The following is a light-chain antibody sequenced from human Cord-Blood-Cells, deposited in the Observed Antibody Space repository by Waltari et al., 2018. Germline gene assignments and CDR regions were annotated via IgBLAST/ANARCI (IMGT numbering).Light chain of an antibody. CDR1: ALPKQY. J-gene: IGLJ3*02. Sequence: SYELTHPPSVSVSPGQTARITCSGDALPKQYAYWYQQKPGQAPVLVIYKDSERPSGSPERFSGSSSGTTVTLTISGVQAEDEADYYCQSADSSGTWVFGGGTKLTVL. CDR3: QSADSSGTWV. V-gene: IGLV3-25*03. CDR2: KDS.